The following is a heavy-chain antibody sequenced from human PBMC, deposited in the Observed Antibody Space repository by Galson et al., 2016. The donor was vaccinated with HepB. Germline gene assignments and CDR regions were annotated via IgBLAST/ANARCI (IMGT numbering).Heavy chain of an antibody. Sequence: SLRLSCAASGFTFSRYGMHWVRQAPGKGLEWVAVILYDGSKKYYEDSVKGRFTISRDNSKNTLYLQMKSLRAEDTAVYYCARDSYTIFGVTPNWFDPWGQGTLVTVSS. V-gene: IGHV3-33*01. J-gene: IGHJ5*02. D-gene: IGHD3-3*01. CDR1: GFTFSRYG. CDR3: ARDSYTIFGVTPNWFDP. CDR2: ILYDGSKK.